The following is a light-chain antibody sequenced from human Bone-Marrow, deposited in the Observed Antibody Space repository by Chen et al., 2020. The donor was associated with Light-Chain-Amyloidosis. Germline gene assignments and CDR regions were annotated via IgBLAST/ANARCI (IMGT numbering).Light chain of an antibody. CDR3: QSTDSTATYGV. CDR1: PLPKQY. Sequence: SYELTQPPSVSVSPGQTARITGSGDPLPKQYVHWFQQKPGQAPVLVMYKDNERPSGIPERFSGSSSGTTVTLTISRVQTEDEADYYCQSTDSTATYGVFGGGTQLTVL. CDR2: KDN. V-gene: IGLV3-25*03. J-gene: IGLJ3*02.